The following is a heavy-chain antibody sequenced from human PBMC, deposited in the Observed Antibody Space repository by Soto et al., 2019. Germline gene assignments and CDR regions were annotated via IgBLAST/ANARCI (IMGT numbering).Heavy chain of an antibody. CDR1: GGSISSSNW. J-gene: IGHJ6*02. CDR3: ARDLEYYYGSGSYYNALYYYGMDV. D-gene: IGHD3-10*01. CDR2: IYHSGST. Sequence: SETLSLTYAVSGGSISSSNWWSWVRQPPGKGLEWIGEIYHSGSTNYNPSLKSRVTISVDKSKNQFSLKLSSVTAADTAVYYCARDLEYYYGSGSYYNALYYYGMDVWGQGTTVT. V-gene: IGHV4-4*02.